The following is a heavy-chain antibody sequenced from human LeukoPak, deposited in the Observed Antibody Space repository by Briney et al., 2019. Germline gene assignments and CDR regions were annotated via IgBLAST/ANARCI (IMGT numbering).Heavy chain of an antibody. V-gene: IGHV6-1*01. CDR3: ARDYYDSSGYYRYYYYGMDV. CDR1: GDSVSSNSAA. D-gene: IGHD3-22*01. J-gene: IGHJ6*02. CDR2: TYYRSKWYN. Sequence: SQTLSPTCAISGDSVSSNSAAWNWIRQSPSRGLEWLGRTYYRSKWYNDYAVSVKSRITINPDTSKNQFSLQLNSVTPEDTAVYYCARDYYDSSGYYRYYYYGMDVWGQGTTVTVSS.